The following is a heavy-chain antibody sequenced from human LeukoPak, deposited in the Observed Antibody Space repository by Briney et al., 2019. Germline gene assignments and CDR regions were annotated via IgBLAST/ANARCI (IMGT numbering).Heavy chain of an antibody. CDR2: IYSGGST. V-gene: IGHV3-66*01. Sequence: GGSLRLSCAASGFTVSSNYMSWVRQAPGKGLEWVSAIYSGGSTYYADSVKVRFTTSRDNSKNTLYLQMDSLRAEDTALYYCARAGRGYSYGYEFLFDCWGQGTLVTVSS. D-gene: IGHD5-18*01. CDR1: GFTVSSNY. J-gene: IGHJ4*02. CDR3: ARAGRGYSYGYEFLFDC.